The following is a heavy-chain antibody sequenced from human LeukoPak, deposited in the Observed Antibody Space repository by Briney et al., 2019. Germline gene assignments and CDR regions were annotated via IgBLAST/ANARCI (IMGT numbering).Heavy chain of an antibody. V-gene: IGHV4-39*01. D-gene: IGHD3-10*01. Sequence: SETLSLTCTVSGGSISSSSYYWGWIRQPPGKGLEWIGSIYYSGSTYYNPSLESRVTISVDTSKNQFSLKLSSVTAADTAVYYCARLSIVWFGEFDYWGQGTLVTVSS. CDR1: GGSISSSSYY. CDR2: IYYSGST. J-gene: IGHJ4*02. CDR3: ARLSIVWFGEFDY.